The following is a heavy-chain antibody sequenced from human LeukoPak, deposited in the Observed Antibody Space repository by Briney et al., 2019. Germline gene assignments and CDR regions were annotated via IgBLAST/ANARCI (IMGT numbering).Heavy chain of an antibody. CDR3: SKDRAFLAAGVTDY. D-gene: IGHD3-10*01. V-gene: IGHV3-30*18. CDR1: GFTFSSHG. CDR2: ISDDGRYK. J-gene: IGHJ4*02. Sequence: PGGSLRLSCAASGFTFSSHGMHWVRQAPGQGLEWVAVISDDGRYKLYGESVKGRFTISRGNSENTVYLQMSSLKTEDTAVYYCSKDRAFLAAGVTDYWGLGTLVTVSS.